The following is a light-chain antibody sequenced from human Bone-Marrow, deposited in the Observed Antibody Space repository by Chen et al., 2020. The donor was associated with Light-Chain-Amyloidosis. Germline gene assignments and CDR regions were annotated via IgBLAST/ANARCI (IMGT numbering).Light chain of an antibody. V-gene: IGLV2-14*01. CDR3: TSYTSSSTYV. CDR1: RSDVGGYNY. Sequence: QSALTQPASVSGSPGQSITISCSGTRSDVGGYNYVSWYQQHPGKAPKLMIYDVSNRPSGVSRRVSGSKAGNTASLTISGLQAEDEADYYCTSYTSSSTYVFGTGTKLTVL. CDR2: DVS. J-gene: IGLJ1*01.